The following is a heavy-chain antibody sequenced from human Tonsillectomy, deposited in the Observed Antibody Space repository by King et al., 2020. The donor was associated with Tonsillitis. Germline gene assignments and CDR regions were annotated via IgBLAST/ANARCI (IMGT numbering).Heavy chain of an antibody. Sequence: VQLVESGGGLIQPGGSLRLSCAASGFTVSSNYMAWVRQGPGKGLEWVAIFYSGGNTNYADSVKGRFSISRDISENTLWLQMNSLRAEDTATYFCARATYSSSWPYHWGQGTQVTVSS. CDR2: FYSGGNT. CDR3: ARATYSSSWPYH. CDR1: GFTVSSNY. D-gene: IGHD6-13*01. V-gene: IGHV3-53*01. J-gene: IGHJ5*02.